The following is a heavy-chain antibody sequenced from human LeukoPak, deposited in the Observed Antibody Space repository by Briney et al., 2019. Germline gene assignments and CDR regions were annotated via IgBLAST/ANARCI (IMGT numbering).Heavy chain of an antibody. Sequence: GGSLRLSCAASGFTFSSYWMHWVRQAPGKGLVWVSRINSDGRNTNYADSVKGRVTISRDNAKNTLFLQMNSLRAEDTAVYYCARPRSYEAFDIWGQGTMVTVSS. J-gene: IGHJ3*02. CDR1: GFTFSSYW. CDR2: INSDGRNT. D-gene: IGHD6-6*01. CDR3: ARPRSYEAFDI. V-gene: IGHV3-74*01.